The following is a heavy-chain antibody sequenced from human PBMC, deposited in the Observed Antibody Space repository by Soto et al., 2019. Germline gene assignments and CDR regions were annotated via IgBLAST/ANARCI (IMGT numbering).Heavy chain of an antibody. D-gene: IGHD2-15*01. CDR3: TRGRIKMDV. J-gene: IGHJ6*04. CDR1: GGSFGASFGGYY. V-gene: IGHV4-34*01. Sequence: SETLSLTCAVYGGSFGASFGGYYWSWIRQPPGKGLEWMGEIIHSGSTNYNPSLKSRVTISVDTSKNQFSLKLSSVTAADTAVYYCTRGRIKMDVWGKGTSVTVSS. CDR2: IIHSGST.